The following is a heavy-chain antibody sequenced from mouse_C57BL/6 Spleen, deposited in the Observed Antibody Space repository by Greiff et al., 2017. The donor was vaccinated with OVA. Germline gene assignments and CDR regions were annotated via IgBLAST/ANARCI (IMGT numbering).Heavy chain of an antibody. Sequence: EVKLVESGGGLVQPGGSLKLSCAASGFTFSDYYMYWVRQTPEKRLEWVAYISNGGGSTYYPDTVKGRFTISRDNAKNTLYLQMSRLKSEDTAMYYCARLIYYGSSPLYFDYWGQGTTLTVSS. CDR3: ARLIYYGSSPLYFDY. D-gene: IGHD1-1*01. CDR2: ISNGGGST. CDR1: GFTFSDYY. V-gene: IGHV5-12*01. J-gene: IGHJ2*01.